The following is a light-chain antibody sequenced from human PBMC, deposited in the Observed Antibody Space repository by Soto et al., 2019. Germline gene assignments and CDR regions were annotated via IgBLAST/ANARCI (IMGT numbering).Light chain of an antibody. CDR1: QSIGSY. Sequence: IQRTHSPSSLSASVEDRITITFLASQSIGSYLHWYQQKPRTATKLLIYAATTLQSGVTSRFSGIGSGTDFTLSISSLQPEDFATYYCQQSYSGTLTVGGGTQVDI. CDR3: QQSYSGTLT. V-gene: IGKV1-39*01. CDR2: AAT. J-gene: IGKJ4*02.